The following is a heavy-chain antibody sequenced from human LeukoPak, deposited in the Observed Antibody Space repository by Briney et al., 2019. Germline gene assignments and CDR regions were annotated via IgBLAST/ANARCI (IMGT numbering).Heavy chain of an antibody. CDR3: ARQAYDSSGYPLDY. V-gene: IGHV1-18*01. Sequence: ASVKVSCKASGGTFSSYAISWVRQAPGQGLEWMGWISAYNGNTNYAQKLQGRVTMTTDTSTSTAYMELRSLRSDDTAVYYCARQAYDSSGYPLDYWGQGTLVTVSS. CDR2: ISAYNGNT. CDR1: GGTFSSYA. J-gene: IGHJ4*02. D-gene: IGHD3-22*01.